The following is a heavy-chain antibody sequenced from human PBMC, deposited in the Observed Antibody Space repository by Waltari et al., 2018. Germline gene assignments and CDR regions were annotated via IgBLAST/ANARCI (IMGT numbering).Heavy chain of an antibody. CDR2: VKSEGTST. CDR1: GFPFISYW. D-gene: IGHD6-6*01. Sequence: EVQLVESGGGLVQPGGSLRRSCAASGFPFISYWVHWVRQAPGKGLVVVERVKSEGTSTSYADSVKGRFTISRDNAKNTLYLQMNSLRAEDTAVYYCTRSTSISNAFNIWGQGTMVTVSS. CDR3: TRSTSISNAFNI. V-gene: IGHV3-74*01. J-gene: IGHJ3*02.